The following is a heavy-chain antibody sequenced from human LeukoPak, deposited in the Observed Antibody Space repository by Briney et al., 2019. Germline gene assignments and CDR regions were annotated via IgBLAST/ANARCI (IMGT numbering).Heavy chain of an antibody. Sequence: KPGESLKISCKGSGYSFTSYWIGWVRQMPGKGLEWMGIIYPGDSDTRYSPSFQGQVTISADKSISTAYLRWSSLKASDTAMYYCARVYYYDSSGYYFTFDYWGQGTLVTVSS. CDR2: IYPGDSDT. V-gene: IGHV5-51*01. CDR1: GYSFTSYW. D-gene: IGHD3-22*01. CDR3: ARVYYYDSSGYYFTFDY. J-gene: IGHJ4*02.